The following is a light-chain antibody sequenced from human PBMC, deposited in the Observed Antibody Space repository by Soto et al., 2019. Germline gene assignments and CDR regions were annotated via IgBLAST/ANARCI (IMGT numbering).Light chain of an antibody. V-gene: IGKV3-20*01. Sequence: EIVLTQSPGTLSLSPGERATLSCRASQSVRNSLAWYQQKPGQAPRLLIYGASSRATGIPDRFSGSGSGTDFSLTISRLEPEDFAVYYCQQYASSPPLTFGGGTKVDIK. J-gene: IGKJ4*01. CDR2: GAS. CDR3: QQYASSPPLT. CDR1: QSVRNS.